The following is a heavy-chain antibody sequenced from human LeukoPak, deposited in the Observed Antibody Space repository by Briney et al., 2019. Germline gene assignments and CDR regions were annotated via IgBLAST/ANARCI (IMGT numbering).Heavy chain of an antibody. CDR1: GFTFSTYT. CDR2: ISGSGGST. V-gene: IGHV3-23*01. D-gene: IGHD3-22*01. CDR3: AKDLHSNYYDSSGYLFIDY. Sequence: GGSLRLSCAASGFTFSTYTMGWVRQAPGKGLEWVAAISGSGGSTYYADSVKGRFTISRDNSKNTLYLQMNSLRAEDTAVYYCAKDLHSNYYDSSGYLFIDYWGQGTLVTVSS. J-gene: IGHJ4*02.